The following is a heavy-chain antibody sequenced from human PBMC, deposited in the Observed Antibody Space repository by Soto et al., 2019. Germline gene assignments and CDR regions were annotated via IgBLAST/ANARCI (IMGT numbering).Heavy chain of an antibody. CDR3: AKGHYYDSSGYYSV. D-gene: IGHD3-22*01. J-gene: IGHJ4*02. CDR2: ISSSSSYI. CDR1: GITFSSYS. Sequence: GGSLRLSCAASGITFSSYSMNWVRQAPGKGLEWVSSISSSSSYIYYADSVKGRFTISRDNAKNSLYLQMNSLRAEDTAVYYCAKGHYYDSSGYYSVWGQGTLVTVSS. V-gene: IGHV3-21*01.